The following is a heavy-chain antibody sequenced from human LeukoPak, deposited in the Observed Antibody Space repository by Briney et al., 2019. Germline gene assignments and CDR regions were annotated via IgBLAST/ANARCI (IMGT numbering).Heavy chain of an antibody. D-gene: IGHD3-22*01. CDR1: DFTFSRYW. CDR2: ISSDGSST. J-gene: IGHJ6*02. CDR3: ARDLEDSSGYQPIYYCYGLDV. V-gene: IGHV3-74*01. Sequence: GGSLRLSCAASDFTFSRYWMHWVRQAPGKGLVWVSRISSDGSSTSYADSVKGRCTISRDNAKNTVYLQMNSLRAEDTAVYYCARDLEDSSGYQPIYYCYGLDVWGQGTTVTVSS.